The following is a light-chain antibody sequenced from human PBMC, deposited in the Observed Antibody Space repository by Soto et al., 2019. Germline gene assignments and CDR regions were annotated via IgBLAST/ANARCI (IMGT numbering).Light chain of an antibody. CDR1: QSISTS. CDR3: QQYNTYSRA. V-gene: IGKV1-5*03. Sequence: DIQMTQSPSTLSASVGDRVTITCRASQSISTSLAWYQQKPGKAPKLLIHKASSLESGVPSRFSGSGSGTEFALTISSLQPDDFATYYCQQYNTYSRAFGQGTKVEIK. CDR2: KAS. J-gene: IGKJ1*01.